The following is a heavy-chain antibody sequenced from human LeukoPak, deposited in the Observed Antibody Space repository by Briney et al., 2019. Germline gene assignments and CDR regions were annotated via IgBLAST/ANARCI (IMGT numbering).Heavy chain of an antibody. CDR2: ITGSGGST. V-gene: IGHV3-23*01. J-gene: IGHJ5*01. CDR1: GFTFTTYA. D-gene: IGHD4-17*01. Sequence: GGSLRLSCGASGFTFTTYAMTWVRQAPGKGLEWVSSITGSGGSTYYADSVKGRFTISRDNSKNTLYLQMNSLRAEDTAVYYCANPPTVTKIRFGSWGQGTLVTVSS. CDR3: ANPPTVTKIRFGS.